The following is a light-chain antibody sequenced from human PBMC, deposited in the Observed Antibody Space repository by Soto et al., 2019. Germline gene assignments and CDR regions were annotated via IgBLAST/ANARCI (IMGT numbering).Light chain of an antibody. V-gene: IGKV3-20*01. J-gene: IGKJ2*01. CDR3: QQFGSSIPHT. Sequence: EIVMTQSPGTLSLSPGERATISCRASQVIGSRYLAWYHQKSGQAPRLLIYGASSRATGIPDRFSGSGSGTDFTLTISRLEPEDFGVYYCQQFGSSIPHTFGQGNNLEIK. CDR2: GAS. CDR1: QVIGSRY.